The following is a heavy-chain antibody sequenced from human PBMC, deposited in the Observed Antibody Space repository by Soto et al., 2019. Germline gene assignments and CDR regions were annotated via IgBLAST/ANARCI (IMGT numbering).Heavy chain of an antibody. CDR3: ARYYYGSGSPEGLYGMDV. V-gene: IGHV3-23*01. CDR2: ISENGDTT. Sequence: PGGSLRLSCAASGLTFSGHAMTWVRQSPGKGLEWVSTISENGDTTFYADSVKGRFTISRDNSRNTLYLQMNSLRAEDTAVYYCARYYYGSGSPEGLYGMDVWGQGTTVTVSS. CDR1: GLTFSGHA. D-gene: IGHD3-10*01. J-gene: IGHJ6*02.